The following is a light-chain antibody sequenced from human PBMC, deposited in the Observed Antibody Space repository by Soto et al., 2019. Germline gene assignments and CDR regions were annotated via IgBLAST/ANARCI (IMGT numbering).Light chain of an antibody. CDR3: QQYNDWWT. CDR2: GAS. CDR1: QSVSSN. J-gene: IGKJ1*01. Sequence: EIVMTQSPGTLSVSPGERATLSCRASQSVSSNLAWYQQQPGQAPRLLIYGASTRATGIPARFSGSGSGTEFTLTISRLQSEAFAVYYCQQYNDWWTFGHGTKVEIK. V-gene: IGKV3-15*01.